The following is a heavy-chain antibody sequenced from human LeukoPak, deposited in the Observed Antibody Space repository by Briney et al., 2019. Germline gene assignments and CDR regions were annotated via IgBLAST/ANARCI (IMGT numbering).Heavy chain of an antibody. V-gene: IGHV3-30*18. CDR1: GFTFSSYG. D-gene: IGHD3-10*01. Sequence: PGGSLRLSCAASGFTFSSYGMDWVRKAPGKGLEWVAVISYDGSNKCYADSVKGRFTISRDNSKNTLYLQMNSLRAEDTAVYYCAKDGGVLWFGDIHTDAFDIWGQETMVTVSS. CDR3: AKDGGVLWFGDIHTDAFDI. J-gene: IGHJ3*02. CDR2: ISYDGSNK.